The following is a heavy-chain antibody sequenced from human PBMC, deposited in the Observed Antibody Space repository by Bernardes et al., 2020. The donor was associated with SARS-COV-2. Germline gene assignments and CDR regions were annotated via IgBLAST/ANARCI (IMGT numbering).Heavy chain of an antibody. CDR1: GFALSSYV. V-gene: IGHV3-30-3*01. CDR2: ISYAGNDK. Sequence: GGSLRLSCAASGFALSSYVIHWVRQAPGKGLEWVAMISYAGNDKYYADSVKGRFTMSRDNPKNTLYLQMNSLRSDDTAVYYCAKDRWGVVTGSTGMDVWGQGTTVTVSS. CDR3: AKDRWGVVTGSTGMDV. J-gene: IGHJ6*02. D-gene: IGHD2-21*02.